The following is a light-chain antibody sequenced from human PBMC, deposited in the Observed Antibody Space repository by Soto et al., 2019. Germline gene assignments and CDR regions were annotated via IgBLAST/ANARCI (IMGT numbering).Light chain of an antibody. CDR3: LQHNSYPYT. CDR1: QGIRNY. V-gene: IGKV1-17*02. CDR2: ATS. J-gene: IGKJ2*01. Sequence: DIQMTQSPFSLSASVGDRVTITCRASQGIRNYLGWFQQKPGEAPKRLIHATSSLEGGVPSRFNGTVPGTEFTLTISYLQPEDFAPYYCLQHNSYPYTFGQGTKLEIK.